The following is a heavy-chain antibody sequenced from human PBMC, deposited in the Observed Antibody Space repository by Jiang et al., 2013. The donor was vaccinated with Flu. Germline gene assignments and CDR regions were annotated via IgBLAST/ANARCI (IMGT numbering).Heavy chain of an antibody. CDR2: ISTYNGNT. CDR3: ARDPAKIEYDILTGSYPKFDY. D-gene: IGHD3-9*01. V-gene: IGHV1-18*01. Sequence: LVESGAEVRKPGASVKVSCKASGYTFTSYGISWVRQAPGQGLEWMGWISTYNGNTNYAQKLQGRVTMTTDTSTSTAYMELRSLRSDDTAVYYCARDPAKIEYDILTGSYPKFDYWGQGTLVTVSS. J-gene: IGHJ4*02. CDR1: GYTFTSYG.